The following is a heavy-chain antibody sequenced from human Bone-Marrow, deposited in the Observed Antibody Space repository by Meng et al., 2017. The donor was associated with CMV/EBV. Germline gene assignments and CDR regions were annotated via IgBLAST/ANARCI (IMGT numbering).Heavy chain of an antibody. CDR1: GFTVSSNY. D-gene: IGHD6-19*01. V-gene: IGHV3-30-3*01. CDR3: ARDRMIAVAYLPMGGMDV. Sequence: GESLKISCAASGFTVSSNYMSWVRQAPGKGLEWVAVISYDGSNKYYADSVKGRFTISRDNSKNTLYLQMNSLRAEDTAVYYCARDRMIAVAYLPMGGMDVWGQGTTVTVSS. CDR2: ISYDGSNK. J-gene: IGHJ6*02.